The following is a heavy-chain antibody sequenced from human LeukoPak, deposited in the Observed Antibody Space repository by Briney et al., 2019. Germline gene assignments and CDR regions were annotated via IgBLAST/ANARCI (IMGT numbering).Heavy chain of an antibody. J-gene: IGHJ4*02. CDR3: ARDGAAAGTSDY. Sequence: ASVKVSCKASGYTFTSYYMHWVRQAPGQGLEWMGIINPSGGSTSYAQKFQGRVTMTRDTSTSTVYMELSSLRSDDTAVYYCARDGAAAGTSDYWGQGTLVTVSS. CDR1: GYTFTSYY. CDR2: INPSGGST. V-gene: IGHV1-46*01. D-gene: IGHD6-13*01.